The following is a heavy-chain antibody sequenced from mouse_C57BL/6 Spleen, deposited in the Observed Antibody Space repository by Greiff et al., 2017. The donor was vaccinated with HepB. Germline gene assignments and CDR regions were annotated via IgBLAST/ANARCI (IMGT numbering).Heavy chain of an antibody. D-gene: IGHD2-4*01. Sequence: EVMLVESGGGLVQPKGSLKLSCAASGFSFNTYAMNWVRQAPGKGLEWVARIRSKSNNYATYYADSVKDRFTISRDDSESMLYLQMNNLKTEDTAMYYCVRPYDYDEYFDVWGTGTTVTVSS. CDR2: IRSKSNNYAT. CDR1: GFSFNTYA. J-gene: IGHJ1*03. V-gene: IGHV10-1*01. CDR3: VRPYDYDEYFDV.